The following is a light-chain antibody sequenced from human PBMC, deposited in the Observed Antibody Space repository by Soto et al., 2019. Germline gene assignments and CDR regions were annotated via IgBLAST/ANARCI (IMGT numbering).Light chain of an antibody. CDR3: QQYNSYACT. V-gene: IGKV1-39*01. CDR1: QSISSY. J-gene: IGKJ1*01. CDR2: AAS. Sequence: EIQMTQSPASLSASVGDRVTITCRASQSISSYLNWSLQKPGHAPKLLIYAASSLQSGVPSRFSGSGSGTEFTLTISSLQPDDFATYYCQQYNSYACTFGQGT.